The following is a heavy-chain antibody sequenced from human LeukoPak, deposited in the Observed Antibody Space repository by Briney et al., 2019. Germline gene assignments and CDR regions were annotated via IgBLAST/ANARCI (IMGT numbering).Heavy chain of an antibody. CDR3: ARDTSVTTFDY. CDR2: INPNGGDT. CDR1: GYTFTGSY. Sequence: ASVKVSCKASGYTFTGSYIHWVRQAPGQGLEWMGWINPNGGDTRYVQKFQGRVTMTRDTSISTAYMELIRLRSDDAAVYYCARDTSVTTFDYWGQGTLVTVSS. D-gene: IGHD1-14*01. V-gene: IGHV1-2*02. J-gene: IGHJ4*02.